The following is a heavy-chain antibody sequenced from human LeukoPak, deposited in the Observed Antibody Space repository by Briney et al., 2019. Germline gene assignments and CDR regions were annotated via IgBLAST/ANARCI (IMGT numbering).Heavy chain of an antibody. D-gene: IGHD3-22*01. CDR3: ASEGYYDSSGYTLYYYGMDV. V-gene: IGHV3-21*04. CDR2: ISSSSSYI. J-gene: IGHJ6*02. CDR1: GFIFSNYW. Sequence: GGSLRLSCAASGFIFSNYWMHWVRQAPGKGLEWVSSISSSSSYIYYADSVKGRFTISRDNSKNTLYLQMNSLRAEDTAVYYCASEGYYDSSGYTLYYYGMDVWGQGTTVTVSS.